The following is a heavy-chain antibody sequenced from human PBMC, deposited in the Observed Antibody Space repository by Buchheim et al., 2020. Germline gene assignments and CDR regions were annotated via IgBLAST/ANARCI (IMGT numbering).Heavy chain of an antibody. Sequence: QVQLVESGGGVVQPGRSLRLSCAASGFTFSSYGMHWVRQAPGKGLEWVAVISYDGSNKYYADSVKGRFTISRDNSKNTLYLQMNNLRAEDTAVYYCAKDDVIGSSWYGEYFQHWGQGTL. J-gene: IGHJ1*01. CDR1: GFTFSSYG. V-gene: IGHV3-30*18. CDR3: AKDDVIGSSWYGEYFQH. D-gene: IGHD6-13*01. CDR2: ISYDGSNK.